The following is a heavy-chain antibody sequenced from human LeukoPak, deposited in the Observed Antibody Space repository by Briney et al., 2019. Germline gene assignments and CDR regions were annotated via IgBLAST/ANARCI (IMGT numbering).Heavy chain of an antibody. CDR2: MYSGGRT. Sequence: PGGSLRLSCAASGCTVSSNYMSWVRQAPGKGLELASVMYSGGRTYYADSVKGRFTISRDNSKTTLYLQMNSLRAEDTAVYYCARADLVVVPSDNFDYWGQGTLVTVSS. V-gene: IGHV3-66*01. CDR3: ARADLVVVPSDNFDY. J-gene: IGHJ4*02. D-gene: IGHD2-2*01. CDR1: GCTVSSNY.